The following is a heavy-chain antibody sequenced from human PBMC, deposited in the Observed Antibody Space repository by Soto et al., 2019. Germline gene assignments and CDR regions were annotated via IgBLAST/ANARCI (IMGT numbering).Heavy chain of an antibody. V-gene: IGHV4-39*01. Sequence: PSETLSLTCTVSGGSISSSGYYWGWIRQPPGKGLEWIGNIYYSGRTFYNPSLKSQVTMSVGTSKTQFSLKLSSVTAADTAVYYCGAQESSSAAYSYGMDAWGEGTTVTVSS. CDR3: GAQESSSAAYSYGMDA. D-gene: IGHD6-6*01. J-gene: IGHJ6*04. CDR2: IYYSGRT. CDR1: GGSISSSGYY.